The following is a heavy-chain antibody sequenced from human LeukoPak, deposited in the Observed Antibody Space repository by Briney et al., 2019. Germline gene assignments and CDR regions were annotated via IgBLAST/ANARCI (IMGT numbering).Heavy chain of an antibody. J-gene: IGHJ1*01. Sequence: GGSLRLSCAASGFTFSSYAMSWVRQAPGKGLEWVSGIDWNSDSLGYADSVKGRFTISRDNAKNSLYLQMNSLTIEDTGMYYCAKSDRGSSWYVYYFQHWGQGTLVTVSP. CDR3: AKSDRGSSWYVYYFQH. V-gene: IGHV3-9*01. CDR2: IDWNSDSL. CDR1: GFTFSSYA. D-gene: IGHD6-13*01.